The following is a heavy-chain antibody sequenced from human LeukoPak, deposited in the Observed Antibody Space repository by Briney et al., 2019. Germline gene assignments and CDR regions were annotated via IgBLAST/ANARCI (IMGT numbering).Heavy chain of an antibody. Sequence: ASVKVSCKASGYTFTGYYMHWVRQAPGQGLEWMGWINPNSGGTNYAQKFQGRVTMTRDTSISTAYMELSRLRSDDTAVYYCARCQPIFGVVYYYYMDVWGKGTTVTVSS. CDR1: GYTFTGYY. CDR3: ARCQPIFGVVYYYYMDV. J-gene: IGHJ6*03. CDR2: INPNSGGT. D-gene: IGHD3-3*01. V-gene: IGHV1-2*02.